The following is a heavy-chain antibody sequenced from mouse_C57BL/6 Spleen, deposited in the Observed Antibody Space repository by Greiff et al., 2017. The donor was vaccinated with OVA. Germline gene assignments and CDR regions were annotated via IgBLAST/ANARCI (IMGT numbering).Heavy chain of an antibody. Sequence: VQLKESGPGLVKPSQSLSLTCSVTGYSITSGYFWYLIRQFPGNQLEWLGFISYDGSNNYNPSLKNRISITRDTSNNRYFQKWKSVTTEDTATYYCARDDGYPPYCYIDVWGTGTTVTVSA. CDR1: GYSITSGYF. V-gene: IGHV3-6*01. D-gene: IGHD2-3*01. CDR3: ARDDGYPPYCYIDV. J-gene: IGHJ1*03. CDR2: ISYDGSN.